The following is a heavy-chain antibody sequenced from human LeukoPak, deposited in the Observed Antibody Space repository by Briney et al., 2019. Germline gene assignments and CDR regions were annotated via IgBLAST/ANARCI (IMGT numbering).Heavy chain of an antibody. CDR3: VREGSTATSLGY. D-gene: IGHD4-17*01. J-gene: IGHJ4*02. CDR1: VGTFIIYA. CDR2: IIPMLTIA. V-gene: IGHV1-69*04. Sequence: SVTVSFKCSVGTFIIYAINWLRQARAQAREWLGRIIPMLTIANYAQKFQGRVKIVADKFTSTGYMQLSSVRSEDTGVYYCVREGSTATSLGYWGQGPLVTVSS.